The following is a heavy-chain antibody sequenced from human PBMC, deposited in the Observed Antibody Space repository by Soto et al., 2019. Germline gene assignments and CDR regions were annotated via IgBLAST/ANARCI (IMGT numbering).Heavy chain of an antibody. Sequence: QVQLVQSGAEVKKPGSSVKVSCKASGGTFSSYAISWVRQAPGQGLEWMGGIIPIFGTANYAQKFQGRVTITADXXTXTXXMELSSLRSEDTAVYYCARGCISTSCYPPPFGMDVWGQGTTVTVSS. CDR3: ARGCISTSCYPPPFGMDV. CDR2: IIPIFGTA. D-gene: IGHD2-2*01. V-gene: IGHV1-69*12. J-gene: IGHJ6*02. CDR1: GGTFSSYA.